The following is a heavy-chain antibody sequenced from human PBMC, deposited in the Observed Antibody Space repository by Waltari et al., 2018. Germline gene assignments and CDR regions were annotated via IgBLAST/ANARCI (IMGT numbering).Heavy chain of an antibody. Sequence: QVQLQESGPGLVKPSETLSLTCTVSGYSISSGYYWAWIRQPPGKGLEWIGSIYHSGSTYYNPSLKSRVTISVDTSKNQFSLKLSSVTAADTAVYYCARRYSGSSAFDYWGQGTLVTVSS. CDR2: IYHSGST. V-gene: IGHV4-38-2*02. CDR3: ARRYSGSSAFDY. D-gene: IGHD1-26*01. CDR1: GYSISSGYY. J-gene: IGHJ4*02.